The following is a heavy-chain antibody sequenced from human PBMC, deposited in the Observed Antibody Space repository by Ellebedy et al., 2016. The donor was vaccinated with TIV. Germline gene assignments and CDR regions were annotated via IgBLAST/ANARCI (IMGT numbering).Heavy chain of an antibody. D-gene: IGHD4-17*01. Sequence: GESLKISCAASGFTFSSYAMSWVRPAPGRGLAWVSAISGSGGSTYYADSVKGRFTIPRDNSKNTLYLQMNSLRAEDTAVYYCAPRGVYGDYFIPLDYWGQGTLVTVSS. CDR3: APRGVYGDYFIPLDY. CDR1: GFTFSSYA. J-gene: IGHJ4*02. CDR2: ISGSGGST. V-gene: IGHV3-23*01.